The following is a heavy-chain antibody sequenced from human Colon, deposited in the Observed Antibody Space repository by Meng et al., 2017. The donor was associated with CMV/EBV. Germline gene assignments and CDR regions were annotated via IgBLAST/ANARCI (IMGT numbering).Heavy chain of an antibody. Sequence: LSTSGVGVVWIRQPPGKALEWLALIYWDDDKRYSPSLKSRLTITKDTSRNQVVLTMTNMDPVDTATYYCAHLLAYYYGSGSYGALDYWGQGTLVTVSS. CDR1: LSTSGVG. CDR3: AHLLAYYYGSGSYGALDY. J-gene: IGHJ4*02. D-gene: IGHD3-10*01. CDR2: IYWDDDK. V-gene: IGHV2-5*02.